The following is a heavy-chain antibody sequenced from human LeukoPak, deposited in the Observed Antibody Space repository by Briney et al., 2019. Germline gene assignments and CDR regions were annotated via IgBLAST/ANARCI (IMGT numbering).Heavy chain of an antibody. J-gene: IGHJ4*02. Sequence: ASVKVSCKASGYTFTSYGISRVRQAPGQGLEWMGWISAYNGNTNYAQKLQGRVTLTRDKSTSTVYMELSSLTSDDTAVYYCARTYCAEDCSIRYFDYWGQGTLVTVSS. CDR2: ISAYNGNT. CDR3: ARTYCAEDCSIRYFDY. CDR1: GYTFTSYG. D-gene: IGHD2-21*02. V-gene: IGHV1-18*01.